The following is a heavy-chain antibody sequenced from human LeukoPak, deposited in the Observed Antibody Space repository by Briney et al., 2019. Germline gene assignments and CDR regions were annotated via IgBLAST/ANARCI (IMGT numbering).Heavy chain of an antibody. CDR1: GFTVSSNY. CDR2: IYSGGST. J-gene: IGHJ5*02. V-gene: IGHV3-53*01. Sequence: GGSLRLSCAASGFTVSSNYMSWVRQAPGKGLEWVSVIYSGGSTYYADSVKGRFTISRDNSKNTLYLQMNSLRAEDTAVYYCARGGDAFGYSSSWFDHWGQGTLVTVSS. CDR3: ARGGDAFGYSSSWFDH. D-gene: IGHD6-13*01.